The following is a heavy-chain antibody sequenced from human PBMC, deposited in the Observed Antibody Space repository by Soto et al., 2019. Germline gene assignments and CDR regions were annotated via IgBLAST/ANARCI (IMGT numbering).Heavy chain of an antibody. Sequence: GGSLRLSCAASGFTFSNHVMNWVRQAPAKGLEWVSAINGGGGSTFYADSVKGRFTISRDNSKNTLYLQMHSLRADDTAVYYCANVPEYNFWSGYRYYFDYWGQGTLVTVSS. J-gene: IGHJ4*02. CDR1: GFTFSNHV. CDR2: INGGGGST. CDR3: ANVPEYNFWSGYRYYFDY. D-gene: IGHD3-3*01. V-gene: IGHV3-23*01.